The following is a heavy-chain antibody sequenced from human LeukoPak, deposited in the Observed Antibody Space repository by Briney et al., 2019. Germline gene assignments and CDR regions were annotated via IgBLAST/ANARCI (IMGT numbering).Heavy chain of an antibody. J-gene: IGHJ4*02. CDR3: ARGKGSGRSSWRPSDY. CDR2: ICYGGST. D-gene: IGHD6-13*01. V-gene: IGHV4-39*07. CDR1: GGSISSSNYC. Sequence: SETLSLTCTVSGGSISSSNYCWGWIRQPPGKGLEWIGSICYGGSTNYNPSLKSRVTISVDTSKNQFSLKLSSVTAADTAVYYCARGKGSGRSSWRPSDYWGQGTLVTVSS.